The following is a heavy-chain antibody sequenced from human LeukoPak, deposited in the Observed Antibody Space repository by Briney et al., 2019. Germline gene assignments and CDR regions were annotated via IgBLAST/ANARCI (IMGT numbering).Heavy chain of an antibody. Sequence: ASVKVSCKASGYTFTDYYIHWVRQAPGQGLEWMGWINPNSGVTNYAQKFQGRVTMTTDTSTSTAYMELRSLRSDDTAVYYCARASLGSVGATRGDAFDIWGQGTMVTVSS. V-gene: IGHV1-2*02. D-gene: IGHD1-26*01. CDR1: GYTFTDYY. CDR2: INPNSGVT. J-gene: IGHJ3*02. CDR3: ARASLGSVGATRGDAFDI.